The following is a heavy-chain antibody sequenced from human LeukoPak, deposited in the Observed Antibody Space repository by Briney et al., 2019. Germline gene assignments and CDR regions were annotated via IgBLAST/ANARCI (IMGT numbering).Heavy chain of an antibody. CDR3: ARGWGSNVYASAFDV. Sequence: PGGSLRLSCAASGFTFSTYGMHWVRQAPGRGLEWVTVIWDDGSHKDNADSVKGRFSISRDNSKNTLYLQMNDLRAEDTAVYYSARGWGSNVYASAFDVWGQGTMVTVSS. D-gene: IGHD3-16*01. J-gene: IGHJ3*01. CDR1: GFTFSTYG. CDR2: IWDDGSHK. V-gene: IGHV3-33*01.